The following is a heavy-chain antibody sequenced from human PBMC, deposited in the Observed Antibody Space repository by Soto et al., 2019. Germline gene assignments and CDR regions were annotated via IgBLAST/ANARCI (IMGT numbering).Heavy chain of an antibody. CDR1: GFTFSSYG. V-gene: IGHV3-30*18. J-gene: IGHJ4*02. D-gene: IGHD5-12*01. CDR3: AKGGRSSNGYNSYFDY. CDR2: ISYDGSNK. Sequence: GGSLRLSCAASGFTFSSYGMHWVRQAPGKGLEWVAVISYDGSNKYYADSVKGRFTISRDNSKNTLYLQMNSLRAEDTAVYYCAKGGRSSNGYNSYFDYWGQGTLVTVSS.